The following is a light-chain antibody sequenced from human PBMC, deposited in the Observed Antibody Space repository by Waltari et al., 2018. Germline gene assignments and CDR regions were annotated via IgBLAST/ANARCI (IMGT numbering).Light chain of an antibody. CDR3: MPGTHFPRT. CDR2: KVS. J-gene: IGKJ1*01. V-gene: IGKV2-30*02. Sequence: DVVMTQSPLSLPITPGQPASMTCRSSQSLLHSNGNTYWSWFLQKPGQPPRRLIYKVSNRDSGVPDRFSGSGAGTDFTLKISRVEAEDVGVYYCMPGTHFPRTFGQGTTVEIK. CDR1: QSLLHSNGNTY.